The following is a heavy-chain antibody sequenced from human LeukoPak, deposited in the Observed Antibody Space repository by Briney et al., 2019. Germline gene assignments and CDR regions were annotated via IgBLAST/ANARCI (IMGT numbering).Heavy chain of an antibody. V-gene: IGHV4-59*12. D-gene: IGHD4-17*01. J-gene: IGHJ3*02. Sequence: PSETLSLTCTVSGGSISSYYWSWIRQPPGKGLEWIGYIYYSGSTNYNPSLKSRVTISVDTSKNQFSLKLSSVTAADTAVYYCARDLGDYGDYAYAFDIWGQGTMVTVSS. CDR2: IYYSGST. CDR1: GGSISSYY. CDR3: ARDLGDYGDYAYAFDI.